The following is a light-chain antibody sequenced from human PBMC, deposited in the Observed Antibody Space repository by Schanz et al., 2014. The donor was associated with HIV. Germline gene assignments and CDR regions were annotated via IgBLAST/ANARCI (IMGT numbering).Light chain of an antibody. V-gene: IGKV3-15*01. CDR3: QQYGSSPYT. J-gene: IGKJ2*01. Sequence: ETVLTQSPATLSLSPGERATLSCRASQSVSGYLNWYQQKPGQAPRLLIYGASTRATGIPARFSGSGSGTEFTLTISSLQSEDFAVYYCQQYGSSPYTFGQGTKLEIK. CDR1: QSVSGY. CDR2: GAS.